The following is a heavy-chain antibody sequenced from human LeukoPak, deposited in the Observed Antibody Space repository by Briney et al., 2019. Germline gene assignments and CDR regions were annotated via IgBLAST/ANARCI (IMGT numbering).Heavy chain of an antibody. CDR2: ISYDGSNK. D-gene: IGHD3-16*01. V-gene: IGHV3-30*03. J-gene: IGHJ6*02. Sequence: GGSLRLSCAASGFTFSSYGMHWVRQAPGKGLEWVAVISYDGSNKYYADSVKGRFTISRDNSKNTLYLQMNSLRAEDTAVYYCAREGGSQGYWYYGMDVWGQGTTVTVSS. CDR1: GFTFSSYG. CDR3: AREGGSQGYWYYGMDV.